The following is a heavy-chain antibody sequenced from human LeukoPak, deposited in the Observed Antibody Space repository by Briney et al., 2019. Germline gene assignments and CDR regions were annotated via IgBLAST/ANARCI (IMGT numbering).Heavy chain of an antibody. J-gene: IGHJ4*02. D-gene: IGHD1-26*01. V-gene: IGHV3-23*01. CDR2: VSSGGSDT. CDR3: AKQAGRGTYQCYFGS. CDR1: GFTFGNYG. Sequence: GGSLRLSCTASGFTFGNYGMGWVRQAPGKGLEWVSSVSSGGSDTYYADSVKGRLTISRDNSKNTVYLHMSSLRAEDTAVYFCAKQAGRGTYQCYFGSWGQGTLVTLSS.